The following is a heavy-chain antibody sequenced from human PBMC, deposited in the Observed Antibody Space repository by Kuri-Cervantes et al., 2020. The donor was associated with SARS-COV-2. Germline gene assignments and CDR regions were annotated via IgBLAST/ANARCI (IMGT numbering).Heavy chain of an antibody. CDR1: GFTFSDYY. CDR3: ARAGDITMIVEYYFDY. CDR2: ISSSGSTI. D-gene: IGHD3-22*01. V-gene: IGHV3-11*04. J-gene: IGHJ4*02. Sequence: GGSLRLSCAASGFTFSDYYMSWIRQAPGKGLEWVPYISSSGSTIYYADSVKGRFTISRDNAKNSLYLQMNGLRAEDTAVYYCARAGDITMIVEYYFDYWGQGTLVTVSS.